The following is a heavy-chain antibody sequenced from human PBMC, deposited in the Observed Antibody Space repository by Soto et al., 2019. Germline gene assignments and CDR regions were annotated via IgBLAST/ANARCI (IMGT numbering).Heavy chain of an antibody. J-gene: IGHJ4*02. D-gene: IGHD6-6*01. Sequence: QVQLVQSGPEVKKPGASVKVSCKTSGYTFTSYGISWVRQAPGQGLEWMGWITTDKGKTTYAQKFQSRVTMTTDTSTSTAYMELRSLTSDDTAVYYCATRPPAFDYWGQGTLVTVSS. CDR1: GYTFTSYG. V-gene: IGHV1-18*01. CDR2: ITTDKGKT. CDR3: ATRPPAFDY.